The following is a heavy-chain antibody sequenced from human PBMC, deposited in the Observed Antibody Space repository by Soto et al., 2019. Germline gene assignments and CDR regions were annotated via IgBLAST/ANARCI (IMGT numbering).Heavy chain of an antibody. D-gene: IGHD3-22*01. J-gene: IGHJ5*02. V-gene: IGHV4-30-2*01. CDR2: MYHSGST. CDR1: GGSISSGGYS. CDR3: ARGLPITMIVGVRSVRWFDP. Sequence: SETLSLTCAVSGGSISSGGYSWSWIRQPPGKGLEWIGYMYHSGSTYYNPSLKSRVTISIDRSKNQFSLKLSSVTAADTAVYYCARGLPITMIVGVRSVRWFDPWGQGTLVTVPQ.